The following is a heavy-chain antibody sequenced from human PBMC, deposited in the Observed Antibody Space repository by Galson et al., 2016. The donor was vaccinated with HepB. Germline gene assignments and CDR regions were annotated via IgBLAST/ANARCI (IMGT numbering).Heavy chain of an antibody. CDR3: STADY. D-gene: IGHD2/OR15-2a*01. J-gene: IGHJ4*02. V-gene: IGHV4-39*03. CDR1: GGSISTLKYY. CDR2: VYTGGST. Sequence: ETLSLTCTVSGGSISTLKYYWGWIRQPPGKGLEWIGSVYTGGSTYYNPSLESRVTISVYTSTNQLSLRLTSLTAANTAFYYCSTADYWGPGSLVTVSS.